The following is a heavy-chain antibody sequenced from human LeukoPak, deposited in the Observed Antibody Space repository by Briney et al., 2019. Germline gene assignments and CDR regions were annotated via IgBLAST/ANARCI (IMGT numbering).Heavy chain of an antibody. CDR1: GGSFSGYY. CDR3: ARGRVYDFWSGYYTGIRNWFDP. CDR2: INHSGST. D-gene: IGHD3-3*01. Sequence: SETLSLTCAVYGGSFSGYYWSWIRQAPGKGLEWIGEINHSGSTNYNPSLKSRVTISVDTSKNQFSLKLSSVTAADTAVYYCARGRVYDFWSGYYTGIRNWFDPWGQGTLVTVSS. V-gene: IGHV4-34*01. J-gene: IGHJ5*02.